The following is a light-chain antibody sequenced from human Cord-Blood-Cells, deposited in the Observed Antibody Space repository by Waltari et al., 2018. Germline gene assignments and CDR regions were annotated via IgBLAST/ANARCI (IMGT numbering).Light chain of an antibody. CDR1: QSVSSSY. CDR3: QQYGSSPWLT. Sequence: EIVLTQSPGTLSLSPGERATLSCRASQSVSSSYLAWYQQKPGQAPRLLIYGASSRATGIPDRFSGSGAGTDCTLTISRLEPEEFAVYYCQQYGSSPWLTFGGGTKVEIK. V-gene: IGKV3-20*01. J-gene: IGKJ4*01. CDR2: GAS.